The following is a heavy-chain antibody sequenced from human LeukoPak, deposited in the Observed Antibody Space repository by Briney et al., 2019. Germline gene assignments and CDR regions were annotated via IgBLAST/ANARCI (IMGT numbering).Heavy chain of an antibody. V-gene: IGHV4-39*01. D-gene: IGHD3-22*01. CDR1: GFTFSDYY. Sequence: GSLRLSCAASGFTFSDYYMSWIRQPPGKGLEWIGSIYYSGSTYYNPSLKSRVTISGDTSKNQFSLKLNSVTAADTAVYYCARHDSSGPYNAFDIWGQGTMVTVSS. J-gene: IGHJ3*02. CDR2: IYYSGST. CDR3: ARHDSSGPYNAFDI.